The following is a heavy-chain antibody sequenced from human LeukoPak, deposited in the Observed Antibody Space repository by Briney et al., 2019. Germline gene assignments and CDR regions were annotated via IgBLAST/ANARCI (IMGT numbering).Heavy chain of an antibody. D-gene: IGHD1-20*01. Sequence: SVKVSCKASGYTFTSYYMHWVRQAPGQGLEWMGGVIPIFGTANYAQKFQGRVTITTDESTSTAYMELSSLRSEDTAVYYCARDGHNLYNWNDHYYYYYMDVWGKGTTVTVSS. CDR1: GYTFTSYY. J-gene: IGHJ6*03. CDR2: VIPIFGTA. CDR3: ARDGHNLYNWNDHYYYYYMDV. V-gene: IGHV1-69*05.